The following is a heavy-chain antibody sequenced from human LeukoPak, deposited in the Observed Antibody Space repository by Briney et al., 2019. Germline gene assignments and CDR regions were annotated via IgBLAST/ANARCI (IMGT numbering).Heavy chain of an antibody. D-gene: IGHD3-10*01. V-gene: IGHV1-2*02. CDR3: AKDQFVPGAGNYFDS. J-gene: IGHJ4*02. CDR1: GYSFTGYY. Sequence: GASVKISCKTSGYSFTGYYIHWMRQAPGQGLEWVGWINPNSGDTMYAQNFQDRVTMTRDTSVSTAYMELSSLRSDDTAIYYCAKDQFVPGAGNYFDSWGQGTLVIVSS. CDR2: INPNSGDT.